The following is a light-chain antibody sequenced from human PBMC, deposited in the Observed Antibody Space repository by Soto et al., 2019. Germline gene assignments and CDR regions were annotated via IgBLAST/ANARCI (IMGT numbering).Light chain of an antibody. CDR3: QQYGGSPGT. CDR1: QNVNNNY. J-gene: IGKJ5*01. V-gene: IGKV3-20*01. CDR2: ASS. Sequence: IELTQSPGTLSLSPGERATLSCRASQNVNNNYLAWYQQKPGEAPRLLIYASSSRATGIPYHFSGSGSGTDFTLTISRLEPEEFAVYYCQQYGGSPGTFGQGTRLE.